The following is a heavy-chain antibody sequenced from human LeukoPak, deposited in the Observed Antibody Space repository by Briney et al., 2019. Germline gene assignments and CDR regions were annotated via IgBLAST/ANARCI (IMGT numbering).Heavy chain of an antibody. V-gene: IGHV3-23*01. D-gene: IGHD2-15*01. CDR1: GFTFSSSA. CDR2: ISNNGGYT. Sequence: GGSLRLSCAASGFTFSSSAMSWVRQAPGKGLEWVSAISNNGGYTYYADSVQGRFTISRDNSKSTLCLQMNSLRAEDTTVYYCAKQLGYCSDGSCYFPYWGQGTLVTVSS. J-gene: IGHJ4*02. CDR3: AKQLGYCSDGSCYFPY.